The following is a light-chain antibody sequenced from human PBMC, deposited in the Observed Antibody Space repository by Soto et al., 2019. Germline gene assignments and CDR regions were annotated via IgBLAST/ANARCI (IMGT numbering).Light chain of an antibody. CDR3: QERSRRPRAT. Sequence: EMVLTQSPATLSLSPGESATLSCRRGQNVGQTFAWYQQKSGQPPRLLIHTAPSRATGIPARFRGYGSRTDFTLTISSLEPEDIAVYYCQERSRRPRATFGGGTKVYIK. J-gene: IGKJ4*01. V-gene: IGKV3-11*01. CDR2: TAP. CDR1: QNVGQT.